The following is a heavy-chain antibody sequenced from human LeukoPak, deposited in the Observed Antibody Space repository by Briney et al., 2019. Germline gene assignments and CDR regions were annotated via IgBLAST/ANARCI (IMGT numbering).Heavy chain of an antibody. CDR1: GGSISSSSYY. CDR3: ARDRGLAAAYNWFDP. Sequence: SETLSLTCTVSGGSISSSSYYWGWIRQPPGKGLEWIGSIYYSGSTYYNPSLKSRVTISVDTSKNQFSLKLSSVTAADTAVYYCARDRGLAAAYNWFDPWGQGTLVTVSS. J-gene: IGHJ5*02. V-gene: IGHV4-39*07. D-gene: IGHD6-13*01. CDR2: IYYSGST.